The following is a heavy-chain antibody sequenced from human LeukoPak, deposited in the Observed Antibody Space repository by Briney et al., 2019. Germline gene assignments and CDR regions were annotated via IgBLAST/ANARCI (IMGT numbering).Heavy chain of an antibody. CDR1: GYRFNAYC. D-gene: IGHD3-22*01. Sequence: PGESLKISCKGSGYRFNAYCIAWVRQMPGKGLEWMGIIYPDDSDTRYSPSFQGQVTISADKSVRTAYLQWSSLKASDTAMYYCARPNITSYYDSRGYDAFDVWGQGTMVTVSS. CDR2: IYPDDSDT. CDR3: ARPNITSYYDSRGYDAFDV. J-gene: IGHJ3*01. V-gene: IGHV5-51*01.